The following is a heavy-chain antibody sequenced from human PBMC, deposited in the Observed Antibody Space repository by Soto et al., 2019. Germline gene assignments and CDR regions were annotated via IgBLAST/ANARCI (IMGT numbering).Heavy chain of an antibody. Sequence: QVQLQELGPGLVKPSQTLSLTCTVSGGSISGGGYYWSWIRQHPGKGLEWIGYIYYSGSTYNNPSLKRRVTISVDTSKNQFSLKLSSVTAADTAVYYCARVGSRMGYSGFSSFLYYYYGMDVWGQGTTVTVSS. CDR3: ARVGSRMGYSGFSSFLYYYYGMDV. CDR2: IYYSGST. CDR1: GGSISGGGYY. D-gene: IGHD5-12*01. J-gene: IGHJ6*02. V-gene: IGHV4-31*03.